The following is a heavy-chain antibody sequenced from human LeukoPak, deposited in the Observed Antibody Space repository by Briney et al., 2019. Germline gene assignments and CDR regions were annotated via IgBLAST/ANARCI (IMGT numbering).Heavy chain of an antibody. CDR1: GGTFSSYA. CDR2: TIPILGIA. V-gene: IGHV1-69*04. D-gene: IGHD5-24*01. Sequence: SVKVSCKASGGTFSSYAISWVRQAPGQGLEWMGRTIPILGIANYAQKFQGRVTITADKSTSTAYMELSSLRSEDTAVYYCANVEMATLASWGQGTLVTVSS. CDR3: ANVEMATLAS. J-gene: IGHJ4*02.